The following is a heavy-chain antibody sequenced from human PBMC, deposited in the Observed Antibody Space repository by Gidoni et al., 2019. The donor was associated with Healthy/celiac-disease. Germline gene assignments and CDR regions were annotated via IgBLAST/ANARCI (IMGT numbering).Heavy chain of an antibody. J-gene: IGHJ2*01. Sequence: SIYYSGSTYYNPSLKSRVTISVDTSKNQFSLKLSSVTAADTAVYYCARPMAVAGVGYFDLWGRGTLVTVSS. CDR2: IYYSGST. CDR3: ARPMAVAGVGYFDL. V-gene: IGHV4-39*01. D-gene: IGHD6-19*01.